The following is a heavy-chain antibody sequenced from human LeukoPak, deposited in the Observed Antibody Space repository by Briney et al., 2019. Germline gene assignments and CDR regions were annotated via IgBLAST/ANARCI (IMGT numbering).Heavy chain of an antibody. CDR2: IHHTGST. D-gene: IGHD2-21*02. CDR1: GGSISSSGYS. J-gene: IGHJ5*02. Sequence: SETLSLTCAVSGGSISSSGYSWSWIRQPPGKGLEWIGYIHHTGSTYYNPSLKSRVTISVDRSKNQFSLKLSSVTAADTAMYFCARTPTYCGGDCYYFDPWGQGTLVTVSS. CDR3: ARTPTYCGGDCYYFDP. V-gene: IGHV4-30-2*01.